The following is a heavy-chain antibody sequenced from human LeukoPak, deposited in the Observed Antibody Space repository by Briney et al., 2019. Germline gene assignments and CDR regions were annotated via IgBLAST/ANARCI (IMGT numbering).Heavy chain of an antibody. J-gene: IGHJ6*03. CDR3: ASRGDVLRFLEWLPPPTDYMDV. D-gene: IGHD3-3*01. CDR2: ISGSGGST. CDR1: GFTFSSYA. V-gene: IGHV3-23*01. Sequence: PGGSLRLSCAASGFTFSSYAMSWVRQAPGKGLEWVSAISGSGGSTYYADSVKGRFTISRDNSKNTLYLQMNSLRAEDTAVYYCASRGDVLRFLEWLPPPTDYMDVWGKGTTVTVSS.